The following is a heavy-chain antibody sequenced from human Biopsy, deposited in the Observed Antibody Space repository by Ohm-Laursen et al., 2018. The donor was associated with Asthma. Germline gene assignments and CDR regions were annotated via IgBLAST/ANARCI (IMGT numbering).Heavy chain of an antibody. CDR3: ARDMNRDGWYFDY. D-gene: IGHD5-24*01. Sequence: SLRLSCAASGFTFGDYWMNWVRQAPGKGLEWVAVISYDGSNKYYADSVKGRFTISRDNSKNTLYLQMNSLRGDDTAVYYCARDMNRDGWYFDYWGQGTLVTVSS. CDR2: ISYDGSNK. J-gene: IGHJ4*02. CDR1: GFTFGDYW. V-gene: IGHV3-30-3*01.